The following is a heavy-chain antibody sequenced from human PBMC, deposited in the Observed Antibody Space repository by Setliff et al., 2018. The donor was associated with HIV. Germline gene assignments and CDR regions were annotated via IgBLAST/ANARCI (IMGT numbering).Heavy chain of an antibody. J-gene: IGHJ3*02. V-gene: IGHV4-59*11. Sequence: SETLSLTCTVSRDSINGPWWWSWIRQSPGKGLEWTGNIHYTGTTHYNPSLKSRVTMSVDTSKNQVSLKLTSVTAADTAVYYCARYKCINFACVGFDIWGQGTVVTVSS. CDR3: ARYKCINFACVGFDI. CDR1: RDSINGPW. D-gene: IGHD3-9*01. CDR2: IHYTGTT.